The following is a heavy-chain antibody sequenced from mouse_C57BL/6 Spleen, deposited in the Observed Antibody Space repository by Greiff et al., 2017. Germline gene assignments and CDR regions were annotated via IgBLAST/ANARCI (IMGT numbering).Heavy chain of an antibody. CDR1: GYTFTSYW. CDR3: AREGIYSNYYYAMDY. CDR2: IDPSDSET. V-gene: IGHV1-52*01. Sequence: QVHVKQPGAELVRPGSSVKLSCKASGYTFTSYWMHWVKQRPIQGLEWIGNIDPSDSETHYNQKFKDKATLTVDKSSSTAYMQLSSLTSEDSAVYYCAREGIYSNYYYAMDYWGQGTSVTVSS. D-gene: IGHD2-5*01. J-gene: IGHJ4*01.